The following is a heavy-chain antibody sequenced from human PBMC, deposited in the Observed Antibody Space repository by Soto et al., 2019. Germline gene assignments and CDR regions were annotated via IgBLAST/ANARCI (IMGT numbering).Heavy chain of an antibody. Sequence: LTCTVSGRTFSINADFWYLAWIRQPPGKGLEWIGSIDNGGNTYYNPPLKSRVIISADTSKNQFSLSLNSVTAADTAVYYCVKRSLHVAPIWGQGILVTVSS. V-gene: IGHV4-39*01. CDR3: VKRSLHVAPI. J-gene: IGHJ4*03. CDR1: GRTFSINADF. CDR2: IDNGGNT. D-gene: IGHD2-21*01.